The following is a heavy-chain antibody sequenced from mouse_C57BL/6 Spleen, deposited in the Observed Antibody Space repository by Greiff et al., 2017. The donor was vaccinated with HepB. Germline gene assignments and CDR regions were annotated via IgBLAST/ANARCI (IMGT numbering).Heavy chain of an antibody. CDR2: IHPNSGST. J-gene: IGHJ3*01. Sequence: VQLQQPGAELVKPGASVKLSCKASGYTFTSYWMHWVKQRPGQGLEWIGMIHPNSGSTNYNEKFKSKATLTVDKSSSTAYMQLSSLTSEDSAVYYCAPLYYDYDSWFAYWGQGTLVTVSA. V-gene: IGHV1-64*01. CDR3: APLYYDYDSWFAY. D-gene: IGHD2-4*01. CDR1: GYTFTSYW.